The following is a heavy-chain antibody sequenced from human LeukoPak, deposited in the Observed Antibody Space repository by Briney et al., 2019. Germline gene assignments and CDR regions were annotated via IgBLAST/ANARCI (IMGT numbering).Heavy chain of an antibody. CDR2: ISSSGSTI. J-gene: IGHJ4*02. D-gene: IGHD6-13*01. V-gene: IGHV3-48*03. Sequence: GGSLRLSCAASGFTFRSYEMNWVRQAPGKGLEWVSYISSSGSTIYYADSVKGRFTISRDNAKNSLYLQMNSLRAEDTAVYYCASSSSWYDYWGQGTLVTVSS. CDR3: ASSSSWYDY. CDR1: GFTFRSYE.